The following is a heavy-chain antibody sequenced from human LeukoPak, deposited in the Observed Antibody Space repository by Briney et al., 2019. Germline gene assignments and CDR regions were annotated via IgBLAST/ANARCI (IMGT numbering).Heavy chain of an antibody. CDR2: IGSNGGGI. V-gene: IGHV3-23*01. J-gene: IGHJ4*02. CDR1: GFTFSTYT. D-gene: IGHD3-22*01. Sequence: GGSLRLSCAASGFTFSTYTMYWVRHPPGKRLEWVSIIGSNGGGIHYADSVKGRFTISRDNSKNTLYLQMNSLRAEDTAVYYCARDLDDSSGYYYDLTYWGQGTLVTVSS. CDR3: ARDLDDSSGYYYDLTY.